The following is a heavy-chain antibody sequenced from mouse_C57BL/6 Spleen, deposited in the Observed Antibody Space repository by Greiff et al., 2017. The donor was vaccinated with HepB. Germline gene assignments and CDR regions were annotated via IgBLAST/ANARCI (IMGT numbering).Heavy chain of an antibody. Sequence: VQLQQSGAELVKPGASVKMSCKASGYTFTSYWITWVKQRPGQGLEWIGDIYPGSGSTNYNEKFKSKATLTVDTSSSTAYMQLSSLTSEDSAVYDCARSSGYVACDDWGQGTTLTVSS. D-gene: IGHD3-2*02. CDR3: ARSSGYVACDD. V-gene: IGHV1-55*01. J-gene: IGHJ2*01. CDR2: IYPGSGST. CDR1: GYTFTSYW.